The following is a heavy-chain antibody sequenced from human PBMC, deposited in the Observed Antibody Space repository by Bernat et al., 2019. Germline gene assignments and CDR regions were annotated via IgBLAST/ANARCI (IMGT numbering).Heavy chain of an antibody. J-gene: IGHJ4*02. CDR3: ASISGIADY. D-gene: IGHD6-13*01. CDR2: IYYSGST. Sequence: QVQLQQWGAGLLKPSETLSLTCAVYGGSFSGYYWSWIRQPPGKGLEWIGYIYYSGSTNYNPSLKSRVTISVDTSKNQFSLKLSSVTAADTAVYYCASISGIADYWGQGTLVTVSS. V-gene: IGHV4-34*11. CDR1: GGSFSGYY.